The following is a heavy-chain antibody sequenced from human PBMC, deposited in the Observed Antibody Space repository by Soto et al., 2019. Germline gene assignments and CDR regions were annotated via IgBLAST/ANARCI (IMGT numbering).Heavy chain of an antibody. Sequence: PGGSLRLSCAASGFTFSSHNMNWVRQAPGKGLEWVSSISYSTSYIYYADSVKGRFTISRDNAKNSLYLQMNSLRAEDTAVYYCTSTPMVGSYYSDYWGQGTLLTVSS. V-gene: IGHV3-21*01. CDR3: TSTPMVGSYYSDY. D-gene: IGHD5-18*01. CDR2: ISYSTSYI. CDR1: GFTFSSHN. J-gene: IGHJ4*02.